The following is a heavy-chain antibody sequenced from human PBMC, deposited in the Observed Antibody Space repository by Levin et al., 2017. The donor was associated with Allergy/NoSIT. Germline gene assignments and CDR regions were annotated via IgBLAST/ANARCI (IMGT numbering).Heavy chain of an antibody. CDR3: ARDIAPPGKWIFDL. J-gene: IGHJ4*02. CDR2: INPREGAT. CDR1: RYTFTDYY. D-gene: IGHD6-13*01. V-gene: IGHV1-2*02. Sequence: ASVKVSCRTSRYTFTDYYLHWLRQAPGQGLEWMGWINPREGATNCPQKFQGRVTMTRDTSTSTIYMELDRLTSDDTAVYYCARDIAPPGKWIFDLWGQGTLVTV.